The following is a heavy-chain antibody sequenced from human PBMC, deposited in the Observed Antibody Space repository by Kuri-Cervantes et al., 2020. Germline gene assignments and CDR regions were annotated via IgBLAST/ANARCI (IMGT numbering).Heavy chain of an antibody. D-gene: IGHD5-24*01. CDR2: IFHSGRT. J-gene: IGHJ4*02. CDR3: VRGGDDGYFAYFNY. Sequence: GSLRLSCTVSGGSISSYYWSWVRQSPGKGLEWIGEIFHSGRTNYNPSLKSRVTISVDTSKNQFSLRLTSVTAADTAVYYCVRGGDDGYFAYFNYWGQGTLVTVSS. CDR1: GGSISSYY. V-gene: IGHV4-59*12.